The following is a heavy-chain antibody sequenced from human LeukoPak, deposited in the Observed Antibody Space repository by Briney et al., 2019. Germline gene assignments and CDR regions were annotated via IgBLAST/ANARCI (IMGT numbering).Heavy chain of an antibody. D-gene: IGHD6-19*01. CDR2: IYHSGST. V-gene: IGHV4-38-2*02. J-gene: IGHJ5*02. CDR1: GGSVSSFY. CDR3: ARSGYSSGWYSGWWFDP. Sequence: SETLSLTCTVSGGSVSSFYWGWIRQPPGKGLEWIGSIYHSGSTYYNPSLKSRVTISVDTSKNQFSLKLSSVTAADTAVYYCARSGYSSGWYSGWWFDPWGQGTLVTVSS.